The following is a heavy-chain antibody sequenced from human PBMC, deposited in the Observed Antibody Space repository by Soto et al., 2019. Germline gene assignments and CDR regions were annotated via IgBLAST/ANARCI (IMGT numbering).Heavy chain of an antibody. CDR2: IIPIFGKA. D-gene: IGHD3-9*01. CDR1: GGSFSNYA. CDR3: AGADTGYYGGSTLEGRIVVGGPTMMDFPNPLQPLP. Sequence: SVKVSCKISGGSFSNYAISWLRQAPGQSFEWMGGIIPIFGKADYAQKFQARLTIDADESTSTAYMELSSLTSEDTATYFCAGADTGYYGGSTLEGRIVVGGPTMMDFPNPLQPLPWG. J-gene: IGHJ5*02. V-gene: IGHV1-69*13.